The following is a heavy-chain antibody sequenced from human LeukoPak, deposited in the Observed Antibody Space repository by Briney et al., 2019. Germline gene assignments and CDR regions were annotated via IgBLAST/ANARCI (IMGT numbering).Heavy chain of an antibody. Sequence: GGSLRLSCAASGFTVSSNYMSWVRQAPGKGLEWVSVIRSDGTTDYADSVRGRFDVSRGNFKNTLYLQMNSLRAEDTAVYYCARDHGVQLRLGVDGMDVWGQGTTVTVSS. V-gene: IGHV3-66*01. CDR3: ARDHGVQLRLGVDGMDV. CDR1: GFTVSSNY. J-gene: IGHJ6*02. D-gene: IGHD1-1*01. CDR2: IRSDGTT.